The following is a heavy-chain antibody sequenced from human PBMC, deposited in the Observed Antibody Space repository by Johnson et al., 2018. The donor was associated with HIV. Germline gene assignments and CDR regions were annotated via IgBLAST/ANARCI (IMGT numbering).Heavy chain of an antibody. CDR2: IKQDGSAK. D-gene: IGHD6-13*01. CDR3: ASSSSSWTSDPDDAFDI. V-gene: IGHV3-7*05. J-gene: IGHJ3*02. Sequence: VQLVESGGGLVQPGGSLRLSCAASGFTFSSYWMIWVRQAPGKGLEWVANIKQDGSAKYSVDSVTGRFTISRDNAKNSLYLQMNSLRAEDTAVYYCASSSSSWTSDPDDAFDIWGQGTMVTVSS. CDR1: GFTFSSYW.